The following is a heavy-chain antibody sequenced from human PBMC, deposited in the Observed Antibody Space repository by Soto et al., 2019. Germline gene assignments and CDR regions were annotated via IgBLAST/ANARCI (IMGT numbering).Heavy chain of an antibody. CDR1: GGSISSSSYY. Sequence: PSEPLSLTCTVSGGSISSSSYYWGWIRQPPGKGLEWIGSIYYSGSTYYNPSLKSRVTISVDTSKNQFSLKLSSVTAADTAVYYCARLRAARQYYYYGMDVWGQGTTVTVSS. V-gene: IGHV4-39*01. J-gene: IGHJ6*02. CDR2: IYYSGST. D-gene: IGHD6-6*01. CDR3: ARLRAARQYYYYGMDV.